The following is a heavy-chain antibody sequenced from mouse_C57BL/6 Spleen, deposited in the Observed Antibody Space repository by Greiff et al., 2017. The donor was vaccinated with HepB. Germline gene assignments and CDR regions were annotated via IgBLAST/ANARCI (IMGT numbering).Heavy chain of an antibody. CDR2: ISSGGDYI. Sequence: EVKLVESGEGLVKPGGSLKLSCAASGFTFSSYARSWVRQTPEKRLAWVAYISSGGDYIYYADTVKGRFTISRDNARNTLYLQMSSLKSEDTAMYYCTRRYYYAMDYWGQGTSVTVSS. J-gene: IGHJ4*01. V-gene: IGHV5-9-1*02. CDR3: TRRYYYAMDY. CDR1: GFTFSSYA.